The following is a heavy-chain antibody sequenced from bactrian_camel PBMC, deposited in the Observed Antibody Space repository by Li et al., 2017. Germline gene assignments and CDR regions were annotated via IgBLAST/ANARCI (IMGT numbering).Heavy chain of an antibody. Sequence: HVQLVESGGGSVQPGGSLRLSCEAFGYTTSTRYMAWFRQAPGKGLEWVSSISTGGATYYADSVKGRFTLSRDNSKNMVYLQMNSLRSEDTALYYCTNLPDWGQGTQVTVS. CDR3: TNLPD. CDR2: ISTGGAT. CDR1: GYTTSTRY. V-gene: IGHV3S1*01. J-gene: IGHJ4*01.